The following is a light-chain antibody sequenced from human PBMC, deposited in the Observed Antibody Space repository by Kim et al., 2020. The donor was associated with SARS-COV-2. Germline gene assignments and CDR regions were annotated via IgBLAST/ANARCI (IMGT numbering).Light chain of an antibody. CDR3: QQRRNWPLT. J-gene: IGKJ4*01. Sequence: LSQGESATLSCRASQSVSSYLAWYQQKPGQAPRLLIYDASNRATGIPARFSGSGSGTDFTLTISSLEPEDFAVYYCQQRRNWPLTFGGGTKVDIK. CDR2: DAS. CDR1: QSVSSY. V-gene: IGKV3-11*01.